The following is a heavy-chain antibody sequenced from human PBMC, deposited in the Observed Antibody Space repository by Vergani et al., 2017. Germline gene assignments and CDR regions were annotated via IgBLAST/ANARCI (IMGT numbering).Heavy chain of an antibody. Sequence: QLLESGGGLIQPGGSLRLFFGPFGSRFRNSALSWVRQTPGRGREWVSAVSYSGGATWYAASVKGRFTISRDNFRQTVNLHMNFLIAEDTAIYYCARDKFFPKDVFDLWGQGTLVTVSS. CDR3: ARDKFFPKDVFDL. V-gene: IGHV3-23*01. J-gene: IGHJ3*01. CDR1: GSRFRNSA. CDR2: VSYSGGAT.